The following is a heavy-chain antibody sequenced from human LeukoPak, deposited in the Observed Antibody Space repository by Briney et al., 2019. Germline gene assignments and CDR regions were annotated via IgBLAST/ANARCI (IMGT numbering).Heavy chain of an antibody. CDR2: INAGNGNT. CDR3: ARSEEMAAHFDY. Sequence: ASVKVSCKASGYTFTSYAMHWVRQAPGQRLEWMGWINAGNGNTKYSQKFQGRVTITRDTSASTAYMELSSPRSEDTAVYYCARSEEMAAHFDYWGQGTLVTVSS. CDR1: GYTFTSYA. D-gene: IGHD5-24*01. V-gene: IGHV1-3*01. J-gene: IGHJ4*02.